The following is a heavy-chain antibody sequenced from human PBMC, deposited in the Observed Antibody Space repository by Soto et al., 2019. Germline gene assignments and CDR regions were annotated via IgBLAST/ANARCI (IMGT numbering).Heavy chain of an antibody. CDR3: ARPGGFHCSGGSCYSIPDAFDI. CDR1: GCSFTSYW. D-gene: IGHD2-15*01. J-gene: IGHJ3*02. Sequence: GESLKISCKGSGCSFTSYWIGWVRQMPGKGLEWMGIIYPGDSDTRYSPSFQGQVTISADKSISTAYLQWSSLKASDTAMYYCARPGGFHCSGGSCYSIPDAFDIWGQGTMVTVSS. V-gene: IGHV5-51*01. CDR2: IYPGDSDT.